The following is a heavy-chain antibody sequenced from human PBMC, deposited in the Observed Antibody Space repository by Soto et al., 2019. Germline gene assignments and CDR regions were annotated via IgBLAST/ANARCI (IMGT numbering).Heavy chain of an antibody. CDR1: GGSIISGGYY. D-gene: IGHD5-18*01. CDR3: ARVVPGYSYVDY. J-gene: IGHJ4*02. V-gene: IGHV4-31*03. CDR2: IYYSGST. Sequence: SETLSLTCTVSGGSIISGGYYWIWIRQHPGKGLEWIGYIYYSGSTYYNPSLKGRVTISVDTSKNQFSLKLSSVTAADTAVYYCARVVPGYSYVDYWGQGTLVTVSS.